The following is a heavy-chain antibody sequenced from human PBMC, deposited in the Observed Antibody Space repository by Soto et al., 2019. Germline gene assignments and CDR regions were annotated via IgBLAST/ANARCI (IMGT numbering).Heavy chain of an antibody. D-gene: IGHD3-9*01. J-gene: IGHJ4*02. Sequence: PSETLSLTCTVSGGSISSYYWSWIRQPPGKGLEWIGYIYYSGSTNYNPSLKSRVTISVDTSKNQFSLKLSSVTAADTAVYYCARDRNDIGSYFFDDWGQGTLVTVSS. CDR1: GGSISSYY. CDR2: IYYSGST. CDR3: ARDRNDIGSYFFDD. V-gene: IGHV4-59*01.